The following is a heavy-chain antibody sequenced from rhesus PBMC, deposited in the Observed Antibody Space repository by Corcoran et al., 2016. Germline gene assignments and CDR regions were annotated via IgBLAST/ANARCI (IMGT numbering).Heavy chain of an antibody. CDR1: GGSIKSHY. CDR3: AKLEVAATGYGLDS. D-gene: IGHD4-29*01. V-gene: IGHV4S11*01. J-gene: IGHJ6*01. Sequence: QLQLQESGPGLVKPSETLSLTCAVSGGSIKSHYWSWIRQAPGTGLEWIGYIFGNGSDTSCTPSLKSRVTLSVDTSQNQLSLELSSVTAADTAMYYCAKLEVAATGYGLDSWGQGVVVTVSS. CDR2: IFGNGSDT.